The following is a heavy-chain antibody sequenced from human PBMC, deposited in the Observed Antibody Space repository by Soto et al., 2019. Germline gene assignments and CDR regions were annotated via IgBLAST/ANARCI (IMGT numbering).Heavy chain of an antibody. Sequence: PSETLSLTCTVSGGSISSSSYYWGWIRQPPGKGLEWIGSIYYSGSTYYNPSLKSRVTISVDTSKNQFSLKLSSVTAADTAVYYCTTEAYDNSGSLAFDIWGPGTLVTVSS. J-gene: IGHJ3*02. CDR2: IYYSGST. V-gene: IGHV4-39*03. CDR3: TTEAYDNSGSLAFDI. CDR1: GGSISSSSYY. D-gene: IGHD3-22*01.